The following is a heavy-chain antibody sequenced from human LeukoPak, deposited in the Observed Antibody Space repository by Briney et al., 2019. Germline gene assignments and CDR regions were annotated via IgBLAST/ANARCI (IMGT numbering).Heavy chain of an antibody. D-gene: IGHD5-18*01. Sequence: ASVKVSCKASGYTFTSYDINWVRQAPGQGLEWMGIINPSGGSTSYAQKFQGRVTMTRDTSTSTVYMELSSLRSEDTAVYYCARAVPTRGYSYGSGDYWGQGTLVTVSS. CDR1: GYTFTSYD. CDR3: ARAVPTRGYSYGSGDY. CDR2: INPSGGST. J-gene: IGHJ4*02. V-gene: IGHV1-46*01.